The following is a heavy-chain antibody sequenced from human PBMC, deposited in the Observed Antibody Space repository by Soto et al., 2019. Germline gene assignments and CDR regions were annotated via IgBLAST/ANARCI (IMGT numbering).Heavy chain of an antibody. CDR3: ARGGDASTPLDS. V-gene: IGHV1-18*01. J-gene: IGHJ4*02. CDR2: INPDNRNT. CDR1: SYSFSSSG. D-gene: IGHD3-16*01. Sequence: ASVKVSCKPSSYSFSSSGVTWVRQAPGRGLEWVGWINPDNRNTHYAPMVHGRVTMTTDTSTFTAYMELRSLTSDDTAVYYCARGGDASTPLDSWGQGTLVTVSS.